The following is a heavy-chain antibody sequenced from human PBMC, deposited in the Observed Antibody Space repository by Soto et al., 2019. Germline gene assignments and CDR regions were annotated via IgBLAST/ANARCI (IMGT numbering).Heavy chain of an antibody. CDR1: GYTFGNHW. V-gene: IGHV3-74*01. CDR2: MNSDGGII. Sequence: GGSLRLSCAVAGYTFGNHWMHWVRQAPGKGLEWVSRMNSDGGIINYADSVKGRFTVSRDNARNTLYLQMNSLRVEDTAVYYCATAEVDYWGPGTLVTVSS. J-gene: IGHJ4*02. CDR3: ATAEVDY.